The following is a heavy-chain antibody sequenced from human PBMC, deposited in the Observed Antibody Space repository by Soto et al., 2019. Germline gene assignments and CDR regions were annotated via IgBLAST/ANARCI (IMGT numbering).Heavy chain of an antibody. V-gene: IGHV4-61*01. D-gene: IGHD4-4*01. J-gene: IGHJ5*02. CDR1: GGSVSSGNYY. Sequence: SETLSLTCTVSGGSVSSGNYYWSWIRQPPGKGLEWIGYVYYSGSTNYTPSLKSRFTISVDTSKNQFSLELSSVTTADTAVYYCARAIQSYNWFDPWGQGTLVTVSS. CDR2: VYYSGST. CDR3: ARAIQSYNWFDP.